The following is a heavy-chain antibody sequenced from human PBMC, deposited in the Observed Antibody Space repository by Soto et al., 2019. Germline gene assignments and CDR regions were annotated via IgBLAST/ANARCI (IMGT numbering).Heavy chain of an antibody. CDR2: INFFLGKT. Sequence: GGSLRLSCAASGFNFNGYGISWVRQSPEKGLEWVASINFFLGKTYYADSVKGRSTISKEDAKDTVYLHLNSLRADDTAIYYCARGAVYGTDHCYRGMDVWGQRSPVNIS. CDR3: ARGAVYGTDHCYRGMDV. D-gene: IGHD2-21*01. V-gene: IGHV3-23*01. CDR1: GFNFNGYG. J-gene: IGHJ6*02.